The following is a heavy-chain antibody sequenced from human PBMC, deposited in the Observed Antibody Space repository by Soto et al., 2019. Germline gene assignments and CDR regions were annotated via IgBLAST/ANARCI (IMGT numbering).Heavy chain of an antibody. Sequence: SVKVACTASGGMFSSYDILWVRQAPGQGLEWMGGIIPIFGTANYAQKFQGRVTMTTDESTSTAYMELSSLRSEDTAVYYCARNDYPWGSYRPLNGMDVWGQRTTVPVSS. CDR1: GGMFSSYD. J-gene: IGHJ6*02. CDR2: IIPIFGTA. CDR3: ARNDYPWGSYRPLNGMDV. V-gene: IGHV1-69*05. D-gene: IGHD3-16*02.